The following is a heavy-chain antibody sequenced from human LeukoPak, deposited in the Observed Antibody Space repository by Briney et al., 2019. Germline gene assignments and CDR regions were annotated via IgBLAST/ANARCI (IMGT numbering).Heavy chain of an antibody. CDR1: GFTFSSYQ. CDR2: ISRSTI. J-gene: IGHJ4*02. V-gene: IGHV3-48*03. Sequence: GGSLRLSCASSGFTFSSYQMNWVHQAPGKGLEWVSYISRSTIYYADSVKGRFTISRDNAKNSLYLQMNSLRAEDTAVYYCARVSGDGYNYFDYWGQGTLVTVSS. CDR3: ARVSGDGYNYFDY. D-gene: IGHD5-24*01.